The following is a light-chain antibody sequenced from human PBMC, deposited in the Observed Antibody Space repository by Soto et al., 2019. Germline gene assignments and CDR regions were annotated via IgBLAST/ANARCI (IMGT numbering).Light chain of an antibody. Sequence: SYELTQPPSVSVSPGQTASITCSGDKLGDKYACWYQQKPGQSHVLVIYQDSKRPSGIPERFSGSNSGNTATLTISGTQAMDEADYYCQAWDSSTAHVVFGGGTKLTVL. V-gene: IGLV3-1*01. CDR2: QDS. CDR3: QAWDSSTAHVV. CDR1: KLGDKY. J-gene: IGLJ2*01.